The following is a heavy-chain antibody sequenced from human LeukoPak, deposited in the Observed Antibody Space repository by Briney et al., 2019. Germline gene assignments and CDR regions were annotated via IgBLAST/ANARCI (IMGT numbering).Heavy chain of an antibody. Sequence: PSQTLSLTCGVFGGXISSGDYSWSWIRPPPGKGLEWVGYIYHSGSTNYNPSLKSRVTISVDRSKNQFSLEVSSVTAADTAVYYWARKHNWVDPWGQGILVTVSS. J-gene: IGHJ5*02. CDR2: IYHSGST. V-gene: IGHV4-30-2*01. CDR1: GGXISSGDYS. CDR3: ARKHNWVDP.